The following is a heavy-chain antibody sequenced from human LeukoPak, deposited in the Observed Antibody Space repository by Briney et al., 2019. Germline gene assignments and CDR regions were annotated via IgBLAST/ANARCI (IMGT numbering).Heavy chain of an antibody. CDR2: IYYTGST. D-gene: IGHD2-2*01. CDR3: ARTTEGYCRSTSYSWCYYYYMDV. CDR1: GGSISNYY. V-gene: IGHV4-59*01. Sequence: SETLSLTCTVSGGSISNYYWNWIRQPPGKGLEWIGYIYYTGSTNYNPSLKSRVTMSVDTSKNQFSLNLKSVTPEDTAVYYCARTTEGYCRSTSYSWCYYYYMDVWGKGTTVTVSS. J-gene: IGHJ6*03.